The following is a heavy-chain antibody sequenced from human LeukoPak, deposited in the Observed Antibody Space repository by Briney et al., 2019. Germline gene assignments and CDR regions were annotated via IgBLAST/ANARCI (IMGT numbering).Heavy chain of an antibody. Sequence: GGSLRLSCAASGFTFDDYGMSWVRQAPGKGLEWVGFIRSKAYGGTTEYAASVKGRFTISRDDSKSIAYLQMNSLKTEDTAVYYCTSYSSSWYGPRWGQGTLVTVSS. V-gene: IGHV3-49*04. CDR3: TSYSSSWYGPR. CDR1: GFTFDDYG. D-gene: IGHD6-13*01. J-gene: IGHJ4*02. CDR2: IRSKAYGGTT.